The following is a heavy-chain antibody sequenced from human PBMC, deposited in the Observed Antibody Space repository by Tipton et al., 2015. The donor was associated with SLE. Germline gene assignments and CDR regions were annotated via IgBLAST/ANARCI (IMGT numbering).Heavy chain of an antibody. CDR1: GGSISSYY. Sequence: TLSLTCTVSGGSISSYYWSWIRQPAGKGLEWIGRIYTSGSTNYNPSRKSRVTMSVNTSKNQFSLKLSPVTAADTAVYYCARDEAGYSSSWYLGYWGQGTLVTVSS. D-gene: IGHD6-13*01. J-gene: IGHJ4*02. CDR3: ARDEAGYSSSWYLGY. V-gene: IGHV4-4*07. CDR2: IYTSGST.